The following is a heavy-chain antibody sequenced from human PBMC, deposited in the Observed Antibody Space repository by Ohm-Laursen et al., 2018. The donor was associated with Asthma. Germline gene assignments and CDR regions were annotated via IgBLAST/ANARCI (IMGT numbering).Heavy chain of an antibody. CDR2: ISTSGSTM. V-gene: IGHV3-11*01. Sequence: SLRLSCAASGFTFSDYYMSWVRQAPGKGLEWISYISTSGSTMYYADSVKGRFTISRDNAKSSLYLQMNSLTVEDTAVYYCARDPPVTTETTGEYFDYWGQGTLVTVTS. J-gene: IGHJ4*02. CDR1: GFTFSDYY. D-gene: IGHD4-17*01. CDR3: ARDPPVTTETTGEYFDY.